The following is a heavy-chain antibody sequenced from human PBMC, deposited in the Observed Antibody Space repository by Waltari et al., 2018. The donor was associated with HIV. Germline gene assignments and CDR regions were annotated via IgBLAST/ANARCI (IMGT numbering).Heavy chain of an antibody. V-gene: IGHV3-33*01. D-gene: IGHD3-22*01. CDR2: ISYDGENK. CDR3: ARGGYYYDISGYYHY. J-gene: IGHJ4*02. Sequence: VQLVESGGGVVTHGRSLSTSCQGPGFTFRNFALHWVRQAPGNGVECVAVISYDGENKYSAASVKGRFTISRDNSKNTLYLQMNSLRVEDTAVYYCARGGYYYDISGYYHYWGQGTLVTVSS. CDR1: GFTFRNFA.